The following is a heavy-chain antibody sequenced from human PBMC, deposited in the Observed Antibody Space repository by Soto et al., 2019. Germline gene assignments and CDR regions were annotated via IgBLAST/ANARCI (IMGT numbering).Heavy chain of an antibody. CDR1: GFTFEDYA. Sequence: EVQMLESGGGLVQPGGSLRISCTASGFTFEDYAMHWARQAPGEGLEWVAGLNPSGDATFYADSVKGRFTISRHNSKNTLYLQMTSLRVEDTAQYFCAKGGLFVVSNGTLAPWGQGTLVTVSS. V-gene: IGHV3-23*01. CDR3: AKGGLFVVSNGTLAP. D-gene: IGHD2-21*01. J-gene: IGHJ5*02. CDR2: LNPSGDAT.